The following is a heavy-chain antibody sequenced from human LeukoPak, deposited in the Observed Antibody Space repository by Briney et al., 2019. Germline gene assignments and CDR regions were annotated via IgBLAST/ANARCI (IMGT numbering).Heavy chain of an antibody. J-gene: IGHJ5*02. Sequence: PGGSLRLSCAASGFTFSSYWMHWVRQAPGKGLVWVSRINSDGSSTSYADSVKGRFTISRDNAKNTLYLQMNSLRAEDTAVYYCARDHDYGDYVPKTDNWFDPWGQGTLVTVSS. V-gene: IGHV3-74*01. CDR3: ARDHDYGDYVPKTDNWFDP. CDR2: INSDGSST. CDR1: GFTFSSYW. D-gene: IGHD4-17*01.